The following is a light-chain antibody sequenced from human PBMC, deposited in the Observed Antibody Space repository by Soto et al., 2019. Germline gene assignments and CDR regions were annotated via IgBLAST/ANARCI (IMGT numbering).Light chain of an antibody. CDR3: SSYTRSSTDV. V-gene: IGLV2-14*01. CDR1: SSDVGGYNY. CDR2: EVS. Sequence: QSALTQPASVSGSPGQSITISCTGTSSDVGGYNYVSWYQQHPGKAPKLMIYEVSNRPSGVSNRFSGSKSGNTASLTISGLQAEDEADYYCSSYTRSSTDVFGTGTQLTVL. J-gene: IGLJ7*01.